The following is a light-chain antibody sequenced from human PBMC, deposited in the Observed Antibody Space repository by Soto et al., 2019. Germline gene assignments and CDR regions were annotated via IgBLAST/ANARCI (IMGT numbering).Light chain of an antibody. J-gene: IGKJ3*01. CDR1: QTIQAF. CDR3: QQSYISPFT. V-gene: IGKV1-39*01. Sequence: DIQMTQSPSSLSASVGDRVTIACRASQTIQAFLNWYQQRPGKAPKLLIYAGSTLQSGVPSRFSGRRSGTDFTLTISNLQPEDFATYYCQQSYISPFTFGPGTKVDI. CDR2: AGS.